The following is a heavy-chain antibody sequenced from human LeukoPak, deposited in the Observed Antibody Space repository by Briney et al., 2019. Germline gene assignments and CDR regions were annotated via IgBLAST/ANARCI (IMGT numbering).Heavy chain of an antibody. V-gene: IGHV4-39*07. CDR3: ARQNGFSGTRSWSDTFDI. CDR1: GDSISSYSYY. J-gene: IGHJ3*02. CDR2: IYYSGST. D-gene: IGHD2-2*01. Sequence: SDTLSLTCIVSGDSISSYSYYWGWIRQPPGKGLEWIGIIYYSGSTYYNPSLKSRVTISVDTSKNQFSLKLTSVTAADTAVYYCARQNGFSGTRSWSDTFDIWGRGTMATVSS.